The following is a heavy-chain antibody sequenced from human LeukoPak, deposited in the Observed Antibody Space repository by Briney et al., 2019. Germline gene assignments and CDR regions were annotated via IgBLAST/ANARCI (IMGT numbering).Heavy chain of an antibody. D-gene: IGHD5-12*01. V-gene: IGHV4-39*01. Sequence: SETLSLTCTVSGGSISSSDYYWGWIRQPPGKGLEWIGSIYYTGSTYYNPSLKSRVSISVDTSKNQFSVTLSSVTAADTAVYFCTSQRGFSGYDPLHFWGQGTLVTVSS. CDR2: IYYTGST. CDR3: TSQRGFSGYDPLHF. J-gene: IGHJ4*02. CDR1: GGSISSSDYY.